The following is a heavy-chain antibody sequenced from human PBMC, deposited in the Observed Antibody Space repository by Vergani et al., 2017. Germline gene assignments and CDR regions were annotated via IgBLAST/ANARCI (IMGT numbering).Heavy chain of an antibody. J-gene: IGHJ4*02. CDR3: AREGYYYGSGRHDY. Sequence: VQLVESGGGLVQPGGSLRLSCAASGFTFSSYWMSWVRQAPGKGLEWVANIKQDGSEKYYVDSVKGRFTISRDNAKNSLYLQMNSLRAEDTAVYYCAREGYYYGSGRHDYWGQGTLVTVSS. CDR1: GFTFSSYW. CDR2: IKQDGSEK. D-gene: IGHD3-10*01. V-gene: IGHV3-7*01.